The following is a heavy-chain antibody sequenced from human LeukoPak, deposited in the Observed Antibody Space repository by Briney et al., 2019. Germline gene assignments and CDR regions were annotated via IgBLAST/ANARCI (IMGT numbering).Heavy chain of an antibody. D-gene: IGHD1-26*01. Sequence: ASVKASCKASGYTFTSYHLHWVRQAPGQGLEWMGIINPSGGSPNYAQKFQGRVTMTRDMSTSTVNMELSSLRSEDTAVYYCARAQGSYYHYYMDVWGKGTTVTVSS. J-gene: IGHJ6*03. CDR1: GYTFTSYH. CDR2: INPSGGSP. CDR3: ARAQGSYYHYYMDV. V-gene: IGHV1-46*01.